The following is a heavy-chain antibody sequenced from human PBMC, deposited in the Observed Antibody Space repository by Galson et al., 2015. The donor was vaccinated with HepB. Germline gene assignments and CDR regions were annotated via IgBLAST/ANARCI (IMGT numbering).Heavy chain of an antibody. CDR2: ISYDGSDK. Sequence: SLRLSCAASGFTFSSYAMHWVRQAPGKGLEWVSVISYDGSDKYYADSVKGRFTISRDNSKNTLYLQMNSLGAEDTALYYCARSSYYYDSSGYYRGPIDYWGQGTLVTVSS. D-gene: IGHD3-22*01. J-gene: IGHJ4*02. V-gene: IGHV3-30*04. CDR1: GFTFSSYA. CDR3: ARSSYYYDSSGYYRGPIDY.